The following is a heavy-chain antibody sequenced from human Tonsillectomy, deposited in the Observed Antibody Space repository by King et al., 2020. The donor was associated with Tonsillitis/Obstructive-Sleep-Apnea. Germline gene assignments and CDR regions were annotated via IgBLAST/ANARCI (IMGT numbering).Heavy chain of an antibody. CDR2: ISYDGSNK. J-gene: IGHJ6*02. CDR3: ARDRDTVMVIYYYGMDF. CDR1: GFTLSSYA. D-gene: IGHD5-18*01. V-gene: IGHV3-30*04. Sequence: VQLVESGGGVVQPGRSLRLSCAASGFTLSSYAMHWVRQAPGKGLEWVAVISYDGSNKYYADSVKGRFTISRDNSKNTLYLQMNSLRAEDTAVYYCARDRDTVMVIYYYGMDFWGQGTTVTISS.